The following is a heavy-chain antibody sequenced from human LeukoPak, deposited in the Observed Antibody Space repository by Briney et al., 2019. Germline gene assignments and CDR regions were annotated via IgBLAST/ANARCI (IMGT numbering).Heavy chain of an antibody. CDR3: AKGYSYGSDWFDP. V-gene: IGHV3-30-3*02. CDR2: ISYDGSNK. J-gene: IGHJ5*02. Sequence: SCKASGGTFSSYAISWVRQAPGKGLEWVAVISYDGSNKYYADSVKGRFTISRDNSKNTLYLQMNSLRAEDTAVYYCAKGYSYGSDWFDPWGQGTLVTVSS. D-gene: IGHD5-18*01. CDR1: GGTFSSYA.